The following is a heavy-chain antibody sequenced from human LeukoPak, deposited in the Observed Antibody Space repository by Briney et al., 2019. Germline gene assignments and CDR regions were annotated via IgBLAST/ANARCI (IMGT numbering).Heavy chain of an antibody. CDR3: ATNLLHDSSGYPFDY. D-gene: IGHD3-22*01. Sequence: GASVKVSCKASGGTFSSYTISWVRQAPGQGLEWMGRIIPILGIANYAQKFQGRVTITADKSTSTAYMELSSLRSEDTAVYYCATNLLHDSSGYPFDYWGQGTLVTVSS. J-gene: IGHJ4*02. CDR1: GGTFSSYT. V-gene: IGHV1-69*02. CDR2: IIPILGIA.